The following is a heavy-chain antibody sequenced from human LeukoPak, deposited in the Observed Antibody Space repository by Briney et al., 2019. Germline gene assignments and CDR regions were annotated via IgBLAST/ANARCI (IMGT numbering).Heavy chain of an antibody. V-gene: IGHV1-2*02. D-gene: IGHD3-10*01. Sequence: ASVKVSCKTSGCIFTGYYIHWVRQAPGQGLEWMGWINPNTGGTNYAQDFQGRVTMTRDTYVTTAYMELRSLRSDDTAVYFCARERESGRSDAFDFWGQGTMVTVSS. CDR2: INPNTGGT. CDR3: ARERESGRSDAFDF. CDR1: GCIFTGYY. J-gene: IGHJ3*01.